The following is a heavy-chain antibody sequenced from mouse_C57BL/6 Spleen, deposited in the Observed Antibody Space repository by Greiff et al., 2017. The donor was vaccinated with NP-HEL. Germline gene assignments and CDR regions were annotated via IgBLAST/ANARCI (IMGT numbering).Heavy chain of an antibody. Sequence: EVQLVESGPELVKPGASVKISCKASGYSFTGYYMHWVKQSHGNILDWIGYIYPYNGVSSYNQKFKGKATLTVDKSSSTAYMELRSLTSEDSAVYYCARGAAQATKVWFAYWGQGTLVTVSA. J-gene: IGHJ3*01. D-gene: IGHD3-2*02. CDR1: GYSFTGYY. CDR2: IYPYNGVS. V-gene: IGHV1-31*01. CDR3: ARGAAQATKVWFAY.